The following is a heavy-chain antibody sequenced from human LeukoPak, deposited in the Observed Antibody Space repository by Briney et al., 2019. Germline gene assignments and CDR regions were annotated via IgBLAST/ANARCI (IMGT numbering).Heavy chain of an antibody. Sequence: SETLSLTCAVYGGSFSSYYWGWIRQPPGKGLEWIGYIYYSGSTNYNPSLKSRVTISVDTSKNQFSLKLSSVTAADTAVYYCARDRLWAWFDPWGQGTLVTVSS. CDR1: GGSFSSYY. V-gene: IGHV4-59*12. CDR3: ARDRLWAWFDP. D-gene: IGHD1-26*01. CDR2: IYYSGST. J-gene: IGHJ5*02.